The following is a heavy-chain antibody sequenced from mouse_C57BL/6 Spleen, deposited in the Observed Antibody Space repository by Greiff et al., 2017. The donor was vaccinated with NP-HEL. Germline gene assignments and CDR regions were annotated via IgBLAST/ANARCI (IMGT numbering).Heavy chain of an antibody. J-gene: IGHJ4*01. Sequence: VQLQQSGPELVKPGASVKISCKASGYAFSSSWMNWVKQRPGKGLEWIGRIYPGDGDTNYNGKFKGKATLTADKSSSTAYMQLSSLTSEDSAVYFCARGGPYYSNYYAMDYWGQGTSVTVSS. CDR2: IYPGDGDT. V-gene: IGHV1-82*01. D-gene: IGHD2-5*01. CDR1: GYAFSSSW. CDR3: ARGGPYYSNYYAMDY.